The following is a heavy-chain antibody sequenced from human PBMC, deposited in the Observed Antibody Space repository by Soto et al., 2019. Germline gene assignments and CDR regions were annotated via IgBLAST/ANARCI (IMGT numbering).Heavy chain of an antibody. Sequence: GGSLRLSCTVSGFTFKSYAMSWVRQAPGKGLEWVSAISASGGNTYYADSVKGRFTISRDNSKNTLYLQMNSLRADDTALYYCANEDDGSAYYAYLKYWGQGTTVTVYS. V-gene: IGHV3-23*01. CDR2: ISASGGNT. CDR1: GFTFKSYA. J-gene: IGHJ1*01. CDR3: ANEDDGSAYYAYLKY. D-gene: IGHD3-22*01.